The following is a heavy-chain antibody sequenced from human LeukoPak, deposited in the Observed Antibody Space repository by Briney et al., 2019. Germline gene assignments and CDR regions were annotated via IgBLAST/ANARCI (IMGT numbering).Heavy chain of an antibody. V-gene: IGHV4-59*01. J-gene: IGHJ4*02. CDR1: GGSISSYY. CDR3: AREGVKGVDY. Sequence: PSETLSLTCTVSGGSISSYYWSWIRQPPGKGLEWIGYIYYSGSTNYNPSLKSRVTISVDTSKNQFSLKLSSVTAADTAVYYCAREGVKGVDYWGQGTLVTVSS. CDR2: IYYSGST.